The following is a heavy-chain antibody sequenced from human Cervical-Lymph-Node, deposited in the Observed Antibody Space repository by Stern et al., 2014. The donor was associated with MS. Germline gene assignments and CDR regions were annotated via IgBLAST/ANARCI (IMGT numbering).Heavy chain of an antibody. CDR2: ISGSGGST. D-gene: IGHD3-22*01. J-gene: IGHJ1*01. CDR1: GFTFSSYA. CDR3: AKDRYYYDSSGYLIQFQH. Sequence: EVQLVESGGGLVQPGGSLRLSCAASGFTFSSYAMSWVRQAPGKGLEWVSAISGSGGSTYYADSVKGRFTISRDNSKNTLYLQMNSLRAEDTAVYYCAKDRYYYDSSGYLIQFQHWGQGTLVTVSS. V-gene: IGHV3-23*04.